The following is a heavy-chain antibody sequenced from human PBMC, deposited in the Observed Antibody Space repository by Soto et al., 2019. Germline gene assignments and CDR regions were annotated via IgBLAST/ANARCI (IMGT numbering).Heavy chain of an antibody. CDR3: ATVGIGSYNWLDP. CDR1: GFTFSTYW. V-gene: IGHV3-74*01. D-gene: IGHD1-26*01. J-gene: IGHJ5*02. Sequence: EVQLVESGGGLVQPGGSLRHSCAASGFTFSTYWMHWVRQAPGKGLVWVSRINSDGSTTTYADSVKGRFTISRDNAKNTLYLQMNSLRAEDTAVYFCATVGIGSYNWLDPWGQGTLVTVSS. CDR2: INSDGSTT.